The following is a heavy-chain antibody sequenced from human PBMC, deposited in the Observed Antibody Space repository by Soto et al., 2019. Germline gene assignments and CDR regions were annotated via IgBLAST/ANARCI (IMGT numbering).Heavy chain of an antibody. V-gene: IGHV1-69*01. Sequence: QVQLVQSGAEVKKPGSSVKVTCKASGAIFSSNAISWVRQAPGQGLEWMGGILPIFGRTNYAQKFQGRVTITADESTRTAYMELSILNSEDTAVYYCASGGRGYSYATRCYFEYWGQGTLVTVSS. CDR2: ILPIFGRT. CDR1: GAIFSSNA. CDR3: ASGGRGYSYATRCYFEY. J-gene: IGHJ4*02. D-gene: IGHD5-18*01.